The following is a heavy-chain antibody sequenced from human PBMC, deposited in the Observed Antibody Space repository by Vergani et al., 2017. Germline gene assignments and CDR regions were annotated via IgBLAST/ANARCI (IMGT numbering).Heavy chain of an antibody. V-gene: IGHV3-23*04. CDR2: ISVHGDRT. CDR3: AREERSNTSPCVGD. J-gene: IGHJ4*02. Sequence: QLVESGGGWVQPGGSLRLSCVVSGFDFSSYIMNWVRQAPGKGLEWVSAISVHGDRTYYANSVKGRFTIARDNSKNTVYLEMNSLKAEDRATYYCAREERSNTSPCVGDWCQGTVVTV. CDR1: GFDFSSYI. D-gene: IGHD2/OR15-2a*01.